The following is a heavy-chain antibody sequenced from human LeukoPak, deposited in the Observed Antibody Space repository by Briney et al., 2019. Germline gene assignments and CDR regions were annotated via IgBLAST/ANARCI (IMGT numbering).Heavy chain of an antibody. CDR2: ITSRSTYL. J-gene: IGHJ4*02. D-gene: IGHD3-3*01. V-gene: IGHV3-21*01. CDR1: GFNFSSYT. CDR3: ARTPNYGFWNNYGSLDS. Sequence: GGSLRLSCAASGFASGFNFSSYTMNWVRQALGKGLEWISSITSRSTYLYYAASVKGRFTISRDNARHSLFLQVNSLRAEDTAVYYCARTPNYGFWNNYGSLDSWGQGTLVTISS.